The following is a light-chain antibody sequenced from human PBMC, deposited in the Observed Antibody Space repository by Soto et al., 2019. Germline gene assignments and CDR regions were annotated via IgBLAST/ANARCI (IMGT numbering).Light chain of an antibody. V-gene: IGKV3-20*01. Sequence: EIVMTQSPATLSVSLGERATLSCRASQSVTSNLAWYQQKPGQPPRLLIYGASSRATGIPDRFSGSGSGTDFTLTISRLEPEDFAVFYCQHYDSLPITFGQGTRLEIK. CDR3: QHYDSLPIT. J-gene: IGKJ5*01. CDR2: GAS. CDR1: QSVTSN.